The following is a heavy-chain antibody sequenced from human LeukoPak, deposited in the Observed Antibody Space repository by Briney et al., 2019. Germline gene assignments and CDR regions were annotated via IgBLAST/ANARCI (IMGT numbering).Heavy chain of an antibody. D-gene: IGHD6-19*01. V-gene: IGHV3-33*01. CDR2: IWYDGSNK. J-gene: IGHJ4*02. Sequence: PGRSLRLSCAASGFIFSSYGMHWVRQAPGKGLEWVAVIWYDGSNKYYADSVKGRFTISRDNSENTLYLQVNSLRAEDTAVYYCARDELAVAKKGFLDSWGQGTLVTVSS. CDR1: GFIFSSYG. CDR3: ARDELAVAKKGFLDS.